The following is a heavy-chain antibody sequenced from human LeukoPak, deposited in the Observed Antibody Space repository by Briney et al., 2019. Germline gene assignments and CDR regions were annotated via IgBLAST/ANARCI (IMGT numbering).Heavy chain of an antibody. CDR1: GYTFTSYG. CDR2: ISAYNGNT. Sequence: ASVKVSRKASGYTFTSYGISWVRQAPGQGLEWMGWISAYNGNTNYAQKLQGRVTMTTDTSTSTAYMELRSLRSDDTAVYYCAREGPPVVGATSLDFDYWGQGTLVTVSS. D-gene: IGHD1-26*01. J-gene: IGHJ4*02. V-gene: IGHV1-18*01. CDR3: AREGPPVVGATSLDFDY.